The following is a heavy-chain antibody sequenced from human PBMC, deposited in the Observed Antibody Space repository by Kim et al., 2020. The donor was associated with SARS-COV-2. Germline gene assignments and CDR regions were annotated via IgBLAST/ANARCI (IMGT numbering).Heavy chain of an antibody. J-gene: IGHJ3*02. CDR3: ARHLRGYSGYDSALDI. D-gene: IGHD5-12*01. CDR1: GCSISGNY. V-gene: IGHV4-59*08. Sequence: SETLSLTCTVSGCSISGNYWSWIRQPPGKGLEWIGFMYNSETTNYNPSLKSRVTISPDVSKNLFSLRLSSVTAEDSAVYYCARHLRGYSGYDSALDIWGQGTMVTVPS. CDR2: MYNSETT.